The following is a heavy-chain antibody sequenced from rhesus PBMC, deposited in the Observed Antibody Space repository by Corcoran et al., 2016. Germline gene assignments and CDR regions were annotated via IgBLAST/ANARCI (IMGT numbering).Heavy chain of an antibody. J-gene: IGHJ4*01. Sequence: QVQLQESGPGLVKPSETLSLTCAVSGGSFSGYYWGWIRQPPGKGLEGIGYIGGSSGSPCYNPSMQMRVPISTDTSKIQFSLKVSSVTAADTAVYYCARISGGWSLDYWGQGVLVTVSS. V-gene: IGHV4-165*01. CDR2: IGGSSGSP. CDR1: GGSFSGYY. CDR3: ARISGGWSLDY. D-gene: IGHD6-37*01.